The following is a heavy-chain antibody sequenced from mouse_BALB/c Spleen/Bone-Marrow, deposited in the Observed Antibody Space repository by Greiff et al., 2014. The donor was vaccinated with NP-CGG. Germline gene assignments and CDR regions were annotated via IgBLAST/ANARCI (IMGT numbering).Heavy chain of an antibody. J-gene: IGHJ3*01. D-gene: IGHD1-1*01. CDR3: AMYYYGSSLFAY. V-gene: IGHV14-3*02. CDR2: IDPANGNT. Sequence: VQLQQSGAELVKPGASVKLSCTASGFNIKDTYMHWVKQRPEQGLEWIGRIDPANGNTKYDPKFQGKATITADTSSNTAYLQLSSLTSEDTAVYYCAMYYYGSSLFAYWGQGTLVIASA. CDR1: GFNIKDTY.